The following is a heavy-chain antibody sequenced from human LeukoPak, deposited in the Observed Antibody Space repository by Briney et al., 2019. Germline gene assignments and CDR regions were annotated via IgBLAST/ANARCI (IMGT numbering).Heavy chain of an antibody. CDR1: GFTFSDYY. CDR3: ARGTGMGYCSSTSCPQPYSS. CDR2: ISSSGSTI. J-gene: IGHJ4*02. D-gene: IGHD2-2*01. Sequence: GGSLRLSCAASGFTFSDYYMSWLRQAPGKGLEWVSYISSSGSTIYYADSVKGRFTISRDNAKNSLYLQMNSLRAEDTAVYYCARGTGMGYCSSTSCPQPYSSWGPGTLVTVSS. V-gene: IGHV3-11*01.